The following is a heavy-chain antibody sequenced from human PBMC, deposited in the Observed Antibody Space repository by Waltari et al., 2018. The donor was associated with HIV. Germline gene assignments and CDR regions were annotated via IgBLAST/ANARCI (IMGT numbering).Heavy chain of an antibody. Sequence: QVQLQESGPGLVRPSQTLSLTCDVSGFSVEYGTYYWTWIRQPAGKGLECSGRVYTTGRTNYNVSLESRVTISLETSRNRFSLKLSSVTAADTAVYYCARANMGFYNYNSVNWFDPWGQGILVTVSS. V-gene: IGHV4-61*02. J-gene: IGHJ5*02. D-gene: IGHD1-1*01. CDR2: VYTTGRT. CDR3: ARANMGFYNYNSVNWFDP. CDR1: GFSVEYGTYY.